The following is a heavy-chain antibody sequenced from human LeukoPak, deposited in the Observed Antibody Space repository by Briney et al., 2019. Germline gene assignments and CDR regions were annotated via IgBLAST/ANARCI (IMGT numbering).Heavy chain of an antibody. D-gene: IGHD5-12*01. CDR2: ISGNGATT. CDR1: GFTFSNYA. V-gene: IGHV3-64*01. J-gene: IGHJ4*02. Sequence: SGGSLRLSCAASGFTFSNYAMHWVRQAPGKGLEYVSAISGNGATTFYANSVKGRFTISRDNSKNTLYLQMGSLRPEDMAVYYCGRVERGNSGGNYDYWGQGTLVTVSS. CDR3: GRVERGNSGGNYDY.